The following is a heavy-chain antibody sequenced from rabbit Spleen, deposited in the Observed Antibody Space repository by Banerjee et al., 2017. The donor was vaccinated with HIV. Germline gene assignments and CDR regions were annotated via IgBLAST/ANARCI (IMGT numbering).Heavy chain of an antibody. CDR3: ARGDGVAGYDNPVWGFKL. D-gene: IGHD1-1*01. CDR2: IYGGSGSA. Sequence: QSLEESGGGLVQPEGSLTLTCTASGFSFSSRYYMCWVRQAPGKGLEWIGCIYGGSGSAYYANWAKGRFTISKTSSTTATLQMTSLTAADTATYFCARGDGVAGYDNPVWGFKLWGPGTLVTVS. CDR1: GFSFSSRYY. J-gene: IGHJ4*01. V-gene: IGHV1S40*01.